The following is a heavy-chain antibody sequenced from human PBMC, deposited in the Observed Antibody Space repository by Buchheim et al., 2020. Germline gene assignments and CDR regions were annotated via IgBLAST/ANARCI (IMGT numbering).Heavy chain of an antibody. CDR3: AQELRPNDS. V-gene: IGHV3-23*04. CDR1: TFTFSNHA. J-gene: IGHJ4*02. CDR2: IDISGANT. Sequence: LLVESGGDLVPPGGSLILSCAASTFTFSNHAMTWVRQAPGKGLEWVASIDISGANTYYADSVRGRFSISRANSKKTLYLQLTSLRPDDTALYYCAQELRPNDSWGPGTL.